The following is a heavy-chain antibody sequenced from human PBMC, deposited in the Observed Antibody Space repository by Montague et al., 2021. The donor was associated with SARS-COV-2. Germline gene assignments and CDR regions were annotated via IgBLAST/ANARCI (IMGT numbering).Heavy chain of an antibody. J-gene: IGHJ3*02. D-gene: IGHD3-22*01. V-gene: IGHV4-39*01. CDR2: IYYSGST. CDR1: GGPISSSSYY. Sequence: SETLSLTCTVSGGPISSSSYYWGWIRQPPGKGLEWIGSIYYSGSTYYNPSLKSRVTISVDTSKNQFSLKLSSVTAADTAVYYCARFPTSYYYDSKAAPATPDAFDIWGQGPMATVSS. CDR3: ARFPTSYYYDSKAAPATPDAFDI.